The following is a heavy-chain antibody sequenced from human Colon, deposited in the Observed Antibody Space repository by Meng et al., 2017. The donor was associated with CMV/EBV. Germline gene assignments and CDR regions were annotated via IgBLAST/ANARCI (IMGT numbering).Heavy chain of an antibody. CDR2: INPNGGTT. Sequence: SCNASRSTFTSYYMHWVRQAPGQGLEWMGVINPNGGTTAYAQKFQGRVTMTGDTSTSTIYMELNSLRSEDTAVYFCAAKIDITYFDFWGQGTLVTVSS. J-gene: IGHJ4*02. D-gene: IGHD1-14*01. CDR1: RSTFTSYY. CDR3: AAKIDITYFDF. V-gene: IGHV1-46*01.